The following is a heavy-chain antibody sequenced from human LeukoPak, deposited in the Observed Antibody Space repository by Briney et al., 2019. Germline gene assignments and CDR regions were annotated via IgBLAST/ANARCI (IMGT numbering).Heavy chain of an antibody. CDR3: VRVFYYYGMDV. Sequence: GGSLRLSCAASGFTFSDYYVSWIRQAPGKGLEWVSYITSSGSTKYYADSVKGRFTISRDNAKNSLYLQMNSLRAEDTAVYYCVRVFYYYGMDVWGQGTTVTVSS. V-gene: IGHV3-11*01. J-gene: IGHJ6*02. CDR1: GFTFSDYY. CDR2: ITSSGSTK.